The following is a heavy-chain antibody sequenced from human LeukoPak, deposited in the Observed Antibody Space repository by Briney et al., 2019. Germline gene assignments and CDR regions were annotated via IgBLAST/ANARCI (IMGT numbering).Heavy chain of an antibody. CDR1: GGSLSSYY. J-gene: IGHJ5*02. CDR3: ARTLIVVVPADISYWFDP. CDR2: IYYSGST. Sequence: SETLSLTCTVSGGSLSSYYWSWIRQPPGKGLEWIGYIYYSGSTNYNPSLKSRVTISVDTSKNQFSLKLSSVTAADTAVYYCARTLIVVVPADISYWFDPWGQGTLVTVSS. D-gene: IGHD2-2*01. V-gene: IGHV4-59*08.